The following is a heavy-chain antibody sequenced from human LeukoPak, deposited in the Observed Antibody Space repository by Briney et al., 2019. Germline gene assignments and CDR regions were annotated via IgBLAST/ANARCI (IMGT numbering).Heavy chain of an antibody. CDR1: GISFSNYS. J-gene: IGHJ2*01. CDR2: ISSSSRFI. D-gene: IGHD2-15*01. V-gene: IGHV3-21*01. CDR3: ARAVYCSGGGCFWYFDL. Sequence: PGGSLRLSCAASGISFSNYSMNWVRQAPGKGLEWVSLISSSSRFIYYGDSVKGRFTISRDNAKKSLYLQMNSLRAEDTAVYYCARAVYCSGGGCFWYFDLWGRGTLVTVSS.